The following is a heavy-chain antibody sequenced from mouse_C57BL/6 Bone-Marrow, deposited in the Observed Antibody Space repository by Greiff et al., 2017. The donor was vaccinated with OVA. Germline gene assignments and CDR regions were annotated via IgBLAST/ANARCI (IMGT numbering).Heavy chain of an antibody. Sequence: QVQLKQSGAELARPGASVKLSCKASGYTFTSYGISWVKQRTGQGLEWIGEIYPRSGNTYYNEKFKGKATLTADKSSSTAYMELRSLTSEDSAVYFCARSPFITTVVATDYWGQGTTLTVSS. CDR3: ARSPFITTVVATDY. J-gene: IGHJ2*01. CDR2: IYPRSGNT. V-gene: IGHV1-81*01. CDR1: GYTFTSYG. D-gene: IGHD1-1*01.